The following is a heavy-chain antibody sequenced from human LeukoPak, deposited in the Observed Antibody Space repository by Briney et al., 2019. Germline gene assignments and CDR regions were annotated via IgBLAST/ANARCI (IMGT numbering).Heavy chain of an antibody. CDR2: ISYDGSNK. J-gene: IGHJ6*02. CDR1: GFTFSSYG. CDR3: AKEIQLWYYYYGMDV. D-gene: IGHD5-18*01. V-gene: IGHV3-30*18. Sequence: GRSLRLSCAASGFTFSSYGMHWVRQAPGKGLEWVAVISYDGSNKYYADSVKGRFTTSRDNSKNTLYLQMNSLRAEDTAVYYCAKEIQLWYYYYGMDVWGQGNPGHRLL.